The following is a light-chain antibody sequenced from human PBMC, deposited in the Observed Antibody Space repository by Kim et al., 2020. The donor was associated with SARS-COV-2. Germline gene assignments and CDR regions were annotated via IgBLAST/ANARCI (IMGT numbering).Light chain of an antibody. CDR3: QAWDSSNDGG. J-gene: IGLJ2*01. CDR2: QDS. Sequence: SYELTQPPSVSVSPGQTASITCSGDKLGDKYACWYQQKPGQSPVLVIYQDSKRPSGIPERFSGSNSGNTATLTISGTQAMDEADYYCQAWDSSNDGGFGG. CDR1: KLGDKY. V-gene: IGLV3-1*01.